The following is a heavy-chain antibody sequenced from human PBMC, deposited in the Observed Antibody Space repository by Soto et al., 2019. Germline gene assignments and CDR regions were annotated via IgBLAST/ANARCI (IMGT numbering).Heavy chain of an antibody. CDR2: IYYSGST. Sequence: PSETLSLTCTVSGDSISSYYWSWIRQPPGKGLEWIGYIYYSGSTNYNPSLKSRVTISVDTSKNQFSLKLSSVTAADTAVYYCARSYDFRYWFDPWGQGTLVTVSS. D-gene: IGHD3-3*01. CDR3: ARSYDFRYWFDP. V-gene: IGHV4-59*01. CDR1: GDSISSYY. J-gene: IGHJ5*02.